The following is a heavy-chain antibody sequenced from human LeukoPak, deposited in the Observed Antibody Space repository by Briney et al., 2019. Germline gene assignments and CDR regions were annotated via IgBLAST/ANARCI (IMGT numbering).Heavy chain of an antibody. CDR2: ISSSGSTI. CDR1: GFTFSSYE. D-gene: IGHD1-26*01. J-gene: IGHJ4*02. Sequence: GGSLRLSCAASGFTFSSYEMNWVRQAPGKGLEWVSYISSSGSTIYYADSVKGRFTISRDNAKNSLYLQMSSLRAEDTAVYYCAREEGDYSGSYNWGQGTLVTVSS. V-gene: IGHV3-48*03. CDR3: AREEGDYSGSYN.